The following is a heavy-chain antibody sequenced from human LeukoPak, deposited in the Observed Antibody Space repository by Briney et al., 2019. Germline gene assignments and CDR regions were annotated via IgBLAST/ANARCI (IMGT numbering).Heavy chain of an antibody. V-gene: IGHV3-30*04. D-gene: IGHD1-26*01. Sequence: GGSLRLSCAASGFTFSSYVMHWVRQAPGKGLQWVAIISYDGSNEYYADSVKGRFTISRDNSKNTLYLQMNSLRAADTAVYYCASGDYSGTKPDPLDMWGQGTLVTVSS. CDR1: GFTFSSYV. J-gene: IGHJ3*02. CDR2: ISYDGSNE. CDR3: ASGDYSGTKPDPLDM.